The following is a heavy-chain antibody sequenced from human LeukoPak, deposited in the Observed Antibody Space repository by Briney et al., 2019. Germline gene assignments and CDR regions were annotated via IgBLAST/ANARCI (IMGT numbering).Heavy chain of an antibody. V-gene: IGHV3-21*01. D-gene: IGHD7-27*01. CDR1: GFTFSSYS. Sequence: GGSLRLSCAASGFTFSSYSMNWVRQAPGKGLEWVSSISSSSSYIYYADSVKGRFTISRDNAKNSLYLQMDSLRAEDTAVYYCASHHTNWGSDYWGQGTLVTVSS. J-gene: IGHJ4*02. CDR2: ISSSSSYI. CDR3: ASHHTNWGSDY.